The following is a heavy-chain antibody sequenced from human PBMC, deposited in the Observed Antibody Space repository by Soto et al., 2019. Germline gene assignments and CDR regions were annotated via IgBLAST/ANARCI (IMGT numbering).Heavy chain of an antibody. Sequence: QVQLQESGPGLVKPSQTLSLTCTVSGGSISSGGYYWSWIRQHPGKGLEWIGYIYYSGSTYYNPSLKSRVNXSXAXSXXQCSLKLSSVTAADTAVYYCVRDVYYDSSGYYFDYWGQGTLVTVSS. CDR2: IYYSGST. CDR3: VRDVYYDSSGYYFDY. J-gene: IGHJ4*02. CDR1: GGSISSGGYY. V-gene: IGHV4-31*03. D-gene: IGHD3-22*01.